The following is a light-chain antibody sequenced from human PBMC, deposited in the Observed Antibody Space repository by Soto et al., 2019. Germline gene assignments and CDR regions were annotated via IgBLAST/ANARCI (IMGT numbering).Light chain of an antibody. Sequence: EIVLTQSPGTLSLSPGERVTLSCRASESISSNYLAWYQQKPGQAPRLLIYGASSRATGIPDRFGGSGSGTDFTLTISRLEPEDFAVYYCQQYGGSPRTFGQGTKVDI. V-gene: IGKV3-20*01. CDR3: QQYGGSPRT. J-gene: IGKJ1*01. CDR1: ESISSNY. CDR2: GAS.